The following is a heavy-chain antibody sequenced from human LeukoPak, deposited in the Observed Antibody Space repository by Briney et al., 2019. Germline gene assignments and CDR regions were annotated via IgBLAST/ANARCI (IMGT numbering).Heavy chain of an antibody. Sequence: GGSLRLSCVASGFTFSSFAMSWVRQAPGKGLEWVSAISGSGDSTFYADSVKGRFTISRDNSKNTLYLQMNSLRAEDTAVYYCAKDSGEMATILNYFDYWGQGTLVTVSS. CDR3: AKDSGEMATILNYFDY. CDR2: ISGSGDST. CDR1: GFTFSSFA. J-gene: IGHJ4*02. V-gene: IGHV3-23*01. D-gene: IGHD5-24*01.